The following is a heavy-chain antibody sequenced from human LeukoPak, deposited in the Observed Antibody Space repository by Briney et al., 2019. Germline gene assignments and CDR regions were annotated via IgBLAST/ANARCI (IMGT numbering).Heavy chain of an antibody. CDR2: ISSTGTTI. J-gene: IGHJ4*02. V-gene: IGHV3-48*03. D-gene: IGHD3-22*01. CDR3: ARGAHYYDGTTYYPPIDY. CDR1: GFTFSNYE. Sequence: GGSLRLSCAASGFTFSNYEMNWVRQAPVKGLEWVSYISSTGTTIYYPDSVKGRFTISRDNAKNSLYLQLNSLRAEDTAVYYCARGAHYYDGTTYYPPIDYWGQGTLVTVSS.